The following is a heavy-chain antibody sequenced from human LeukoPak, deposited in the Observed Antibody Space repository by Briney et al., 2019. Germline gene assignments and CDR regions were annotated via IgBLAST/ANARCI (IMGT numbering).Heavy chain of an antibody. J-gene: IGHJ4*02. CDR1: GFTINNAW. Sequence: GGSLRLSCAASGFTINNAWMNWVRQAPGKGLEWVGRIKSKTDGGTTDYAAPVKGRFTILRDDSKNTLYPQMNSLTTEDTAVYYCTNQYFDFWGQGTLVTVSS. V-gene: IGHV3-15*01. CDR2: IKSKTDGGTT. CDR3: TNQYFDF.